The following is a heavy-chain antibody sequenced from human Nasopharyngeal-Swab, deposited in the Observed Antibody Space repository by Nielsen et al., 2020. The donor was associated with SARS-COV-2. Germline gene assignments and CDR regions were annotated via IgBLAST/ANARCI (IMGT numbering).Heavy chain of an antibody. Sequence: GSLRLSCAVYGGSFSGYYWSWIRQPLGKGLEWIGEINHSGSTNYNPSLKSRVTISVDTSKNQFSLNLSSVTAADTAVYYCGRGACSITTCYENVDVWGQGTTVTVSS. CDR3: GRGACSITTCYENVDV. V-gene: IGHV4-34*01. J-gene: IGHJ6*02. D-gene: IGHD2-2*01. CDR2: INHSGST. CDR1: GGSFSGYY.